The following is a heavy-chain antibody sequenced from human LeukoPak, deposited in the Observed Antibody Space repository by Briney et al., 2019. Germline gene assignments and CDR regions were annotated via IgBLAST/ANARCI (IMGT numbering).Heavy chain of an antibody. D-gene: IGHD4-17*01. CDR2: INHSGST. CDR1: GGSFSGFY. V-gene: IGHV4-34*01. Sequence: SETLSLTCAVYGGSFSGFYWSWIRQPPGKGLELIGEINHSGSTNYNPSLKSRVTISVDTSKNQFSLKLSSVTAADTAVYYCARAYGDYDYYYGMDVWGQGTTVTVSS. J-gene: IGHJ6*02. CDR3: ARAYGDYDYYYGMDV.